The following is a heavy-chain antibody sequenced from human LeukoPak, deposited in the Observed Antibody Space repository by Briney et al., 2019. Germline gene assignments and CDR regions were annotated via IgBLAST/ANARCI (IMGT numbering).Heavy chain of an antibody. J-gene: IGHJ4*02. CDR1: GGSISSGGYY. Sequence: SQTLSLTCTVSGGSISSGGYYWSWIRQPPGQGLGWIGYIYYSGSTYYNPSLKSRVTISVDTSKNQFSLKLSSVTAADTAVYYCAGSSGYYYVYWGQGTLVTVSS. CDR2: IYYSGST. CDR3: AGSSGYYYVY. D-gene: IGHD3-22*01. V-gene: IGHV4-30-4*01.